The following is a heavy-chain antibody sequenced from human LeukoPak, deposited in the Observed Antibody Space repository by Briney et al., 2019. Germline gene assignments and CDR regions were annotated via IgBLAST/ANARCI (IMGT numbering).Heavy chain of an antibody. V-gene: IGHV4-34*01. CDR1: GGSFSGYY. CDR2: INHSGST. Sequence: SETLSLTCAVYGGSFSGYYWSWIRQPPGKGLEWIGEINHSGSTNYNPSLKSRVTISVDTSKNQFSLKLSSATAADTAVYYCASSPPRRYCSGGSCVYFDYWGQGTLVTVSS. D-gene: IGHD2-15*01. CDR3: ASSPPRRYCSGGSCVYFDY. J-gene: IGHJ4*02.